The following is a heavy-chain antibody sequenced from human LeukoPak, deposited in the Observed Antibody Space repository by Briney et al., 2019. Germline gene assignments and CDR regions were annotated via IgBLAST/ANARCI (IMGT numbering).Heavy chain of an antibody. J-gene: IGHJ4*02. Sequence: GGSLRLSCAASGFTFSTYWMSWVRQAPGKGVEWVANIKQDGSEKYYVDSVKGGFTISRDNAKNSLYLQMNSLRAEDTAMYYCARDSAGNDYWGQGTLVTVSS. CDR3: ARDSAGNDY. CDR2: IKQDGSEK. V-gene: IGHV3-7*01. CDR1: GFTFSTYW. D-gene: IGHD6-13*01.